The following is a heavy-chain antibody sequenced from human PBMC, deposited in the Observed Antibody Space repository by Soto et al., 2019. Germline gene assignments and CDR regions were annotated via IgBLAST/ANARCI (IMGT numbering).Heavy chain of an antibody. Sequence: GGSLRLSCAASGFTFSSYAMHWVRQAPGKGLEWVAVISYDGSNKYYADSVKGRFTISRDNSKNTLYLQMNSLRAEDTAAYYCARFVAAVMIVVDLWGQGTLVTVSS. CDR3: ARFVAAVMIVVDL. CDR2: ISYDGSNK. V-gene: IGHV3-30-3*01. J-gene: IGHJ4*02. CDR1: GFTFSSYA. D-gene: IGHD3-22*01.